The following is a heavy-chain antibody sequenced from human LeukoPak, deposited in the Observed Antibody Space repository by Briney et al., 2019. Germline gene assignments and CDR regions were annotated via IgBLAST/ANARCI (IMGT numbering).Heavy chain of an antibody. J-gene: IGHJ4*02. CDR1: GFTFSDYY. CDR2: ISSSSSYT. D-gene: IGHD3-22*01. Sequence: PGGSLRLSCAAFGFTFSDYYMSWIRQAPGKGLEWVSYISSSSSYTNYADSVKGRFTICRDNAKNSLYLQMNSLRAEDTAVYYCAAMMGSYYFDYWGQGTLVTVSS. V-gene: IGHV3-11*03. CDR3: AAMMGSYYFDY.